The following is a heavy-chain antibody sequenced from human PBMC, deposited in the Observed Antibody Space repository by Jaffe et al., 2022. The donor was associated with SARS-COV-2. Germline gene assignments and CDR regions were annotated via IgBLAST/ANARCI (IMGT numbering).Heavy chain of an antibody. CDR3: ARDLNSRRDGYHWGGDY. CDR2: MSYDGTTK. J-gene: IGHJ4*02. D-gene: IGHD5-12*01. V-gene: IGHV3-30*03. CDR1: GFTFSNYG. Sequence: QVQLVESGGGVVQPGGSLRLSCATSGFTFSNYGMHWVRQAPGKGLEWVTIMSYDGTTKLYLDSVKGRFTVSRDNSQNTLFLQMNSLRPEDTAVYYCARDLNSRRDGYHWGGDYWGQGTLVTVSS.